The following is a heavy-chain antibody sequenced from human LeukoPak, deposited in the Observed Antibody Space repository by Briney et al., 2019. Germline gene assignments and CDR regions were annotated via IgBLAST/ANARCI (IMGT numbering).Heavy chain of an antibody. Sequence: SETLSLTCTVSGGSISSYYWSWIRQPPGKGLEWIGYIYYSGSTNYNPSLKSRVTISVDTSKNQFSLKLSSVTAADTAVYYCARERAGITMVRGPAGDWGQGTLVTVSS. CDR1: GGSISSYY. CDR2: IYYSGST. D-gene: IGHD3-10*01. CDR3: ARERAGITMVRGPAGD. J-gene: IGHJ4*02. V-gene: IGHV4-59*12.